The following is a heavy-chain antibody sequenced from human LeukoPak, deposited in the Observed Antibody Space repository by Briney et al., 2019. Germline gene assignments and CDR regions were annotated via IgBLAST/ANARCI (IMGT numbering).Heavy chain of an antibody. Sequence: PGGSLRLSCAASGFTFSSHAMSWVRQAPGKGLEWVSGLSGSGGDTDYADSVKGRFTISRDNSRNTLYLQMNSLRSEDTAVYYCAKDAMATVTYFDYWGQGSLVTVSS. J-gene: IGHJ4*02. CDR3: AKDAMATVTYFDY. CDR2: LSGSGGDT. V-gene: IGHV3-23*01. D-gene: IGHD4-17*01. CDR1: GFTFSSHA.